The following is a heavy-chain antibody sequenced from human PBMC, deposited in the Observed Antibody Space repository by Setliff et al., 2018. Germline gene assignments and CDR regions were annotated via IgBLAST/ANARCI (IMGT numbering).Heavy chain of an antibody. D-gene: IGHD3-3*01. V-gene: IGHV7-4-1*02. CDR2: INTNTGNP. CDR1: GYTFTSYA. J-gene: IGHJ5*02. CDR3: ARGPLHYDFWSGYYTVSWFDP. Sequence: ASVKVSCKASGYTFTSYAMNWVRQAPGQGLEWMGWINTNTGNPTYAQGFTGRFVFSLDTSVSTAYLQISSLKAEDTAVYYCARGPLHYDFWSGYYTVSWFDPWGQGTLVTVSS.